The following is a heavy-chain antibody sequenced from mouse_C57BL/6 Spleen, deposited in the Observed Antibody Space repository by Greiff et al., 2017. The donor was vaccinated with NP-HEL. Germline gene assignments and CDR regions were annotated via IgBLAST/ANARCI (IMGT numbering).Heavy chain of an antibody. CDR3: ARDYYGSPPAWFAY. CDR1: GYTFTSYG. J-gene: IGHJ3*01. D-gene: IGHD1-1*01. V-gene: IGHV1-81*01. Sequence: QVQLQQSGAELARPGASVKLSCKASGYTFTSYGISWVKQRTGQGLEWIGEIYPRSGNPYYNEKFKGKATLTADKSSSTAYIELRSLTSEDSAVYFCARDYYGSPPAWFAYWGQGTLVTVSA. CDR2: IYPRSGNP.